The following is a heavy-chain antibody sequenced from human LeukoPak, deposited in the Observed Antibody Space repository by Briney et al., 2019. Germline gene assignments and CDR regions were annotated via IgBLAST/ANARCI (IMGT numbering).Heavy chain of an antibody. CDR2: MNPNSGNT. D-gene: IGHD5-24*01. V-gene: IGHV1-8*01. CDR3: ARVRDGYNPFDY. CDR1: GYTFTSYD. Sequence: ASVKVSCKASGYTFTSYDINWVRQATGQGLEWMGWMNPNSGNTGYAQRFQGRVTMTRNTSISTAYMELSSLRSEDTAVYYCARVRDGYNPFDYWSQGTLVTVSS. J-gene: IGHJ4*02.